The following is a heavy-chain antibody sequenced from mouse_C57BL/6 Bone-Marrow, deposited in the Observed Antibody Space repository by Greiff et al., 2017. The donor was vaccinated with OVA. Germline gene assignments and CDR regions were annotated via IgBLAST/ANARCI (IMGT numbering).Heavy chain of an antibody. Sequence: QVQLQQSGPELVKPGASVKISCKASGYSFTSYYIHWVKQRPGQGLEWIGWIYPGSGNTKYNEKFKGKATLTADTSSSTAYMQLSSLTSEDSAVYYCARTGTTVEGYAMDYWGQGTSVTVSS. D-gene: IGHD1-1*01. CDR2: IYPGSGNT. CDR3: ARTGTTVEGYAMDY. J-gene: IGHJ4*01. CDR1: GYSFTSYY. V-gene: IGHV1-66*01.